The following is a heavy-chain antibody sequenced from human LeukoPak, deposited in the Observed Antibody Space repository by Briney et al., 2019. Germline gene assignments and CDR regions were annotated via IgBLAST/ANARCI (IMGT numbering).Heavy chain of an antibody. J-gene: IGHJ4*02. CDR3: ARSQEGYSYGRIDY. V-gene: IGHV3-30*03. CDR2: ISYDGSNQ. D-gene: IGHD5-18*01. Sequence: PGGSLRLSCAASGFTFSSYGMHWVRQAPGKGLEWVAVISYDGSNQYYADSVKGRFTISRDNAKNSLYLQMNSLRAEDTAVYYCARSQEGYSYGRIDYWGQGTLVTVSS. CDR1: GFTFSSYG.